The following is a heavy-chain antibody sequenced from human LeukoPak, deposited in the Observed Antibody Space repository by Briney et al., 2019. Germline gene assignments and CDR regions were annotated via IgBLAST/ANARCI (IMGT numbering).Heavy chain of an antibody. CDR2: ISTNGGST. D-gene: IGHD1-26*01. J-gene: IGHJ4*02. Sequence: GGSLRLSCAASGFTFSSYAMHWVRQAPGKGLEYVSVISTNGGSTYYANSVKGRFTISRDNAKNTLYLQMNSLRAEDTAVYYCARVVGSTMRAPFDFWGQGMLVTVSS. V-gene: IGHV3-64*01. CDR3: ARVVGSTMRAPFDF. CDR1: GFTFSSYA.